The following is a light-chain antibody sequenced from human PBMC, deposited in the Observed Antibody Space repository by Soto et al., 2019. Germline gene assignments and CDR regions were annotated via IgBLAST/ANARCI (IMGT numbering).Light chain of an antibody. CDR2: GTS. J-gene: IGKJ1*01. V-gene: IGKV3-20*01. Sequence: EIVLTQSPGTLSLSPGERATLSCRASESVSSSYLAWYQQIPGQAPRLLIYGTSNRATGIPDRFSGRKSGTDFILTISRLGPEDFAVYFCQQYGSSPWTFGQGTKVEIK. CDR1: ESVSSSY. CDR3: QQYGSSPWT.